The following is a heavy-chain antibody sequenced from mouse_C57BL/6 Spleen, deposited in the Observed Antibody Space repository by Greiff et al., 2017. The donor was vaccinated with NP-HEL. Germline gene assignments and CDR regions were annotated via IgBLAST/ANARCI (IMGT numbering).Heavy chain of an antibody. CDR3: TLDGNSEGFAY. CDR2: IDPENGDT. D-gene: IGHD2-1*01. J-gene: IGHJ3*01. V-gene: IGHV14-4*01. CDR1: GFNFTDYY. Sequence: VQLQQSGAELVRPGASVKLSCTASGFNFTDYYMHWVKQRPEQGLEWIGWIDPENGDTEYASKFQGKATITADTSSNTAYLQLSSLTSEDTAVYYCTLDGNSEGFAYWGQGTLVTVSA.